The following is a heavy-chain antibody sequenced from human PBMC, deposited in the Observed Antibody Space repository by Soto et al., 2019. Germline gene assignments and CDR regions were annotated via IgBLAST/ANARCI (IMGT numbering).Heavy chain of an antibody. V-gene: IGHV4-61*01. D-gene: IGHD2-2*03. CDR1: GGSVSSCIYY. Sequence: PSGTLALTCTVSGGSVSSCIYYWSLIRQPPGKVLEWIGYIYYSGSTNYNPSLKSRVTISVDTSKNQFSLKLSSVTAADTAVYYCARRYGYCFDYWGQGTLVNVSS. CDR2: IYYSGST. CDR3: ARRYGYCFDY. J-gene: IGHJ4*02.